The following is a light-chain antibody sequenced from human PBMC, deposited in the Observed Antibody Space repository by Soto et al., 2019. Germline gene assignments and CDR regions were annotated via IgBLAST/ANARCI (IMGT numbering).Light chain of an antibody. CDR2: KAS. CDR3: QHFNSYSQA. V-gene: IGKV1-5*03. J-gene: IGKJ1*01. Sequence: DIQMTQSPSSLSASVGDRVTLTCRASQSISSWLAWYQQKPGKAPKLLIYKASTLKSGVPSRFSGSGSGTEFTLTISSLQPDDFATYYCQHFNSYSQAFGLGTKVDIK. CDR1: QSISSW.